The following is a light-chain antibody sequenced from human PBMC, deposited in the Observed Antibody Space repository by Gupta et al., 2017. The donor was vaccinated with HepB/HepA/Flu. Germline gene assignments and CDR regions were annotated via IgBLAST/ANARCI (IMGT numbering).Light chain of an antibody. CDR1: SRDVGCYNY. CDR3: CSYAGSYTFDVV. CDR2: DVS. V-gene: IGLV2-11*01. J-gene: IGLJ2*01. Sequence: QSDLTQPRSVSGSPGQPVPISCTGTSRDVGCYNYVSGYQQHPGKAPKLMIYDVSKRPSGVPDRFSGSKSGNTASLTISGLQAEDEADYYCCSYAGSYTFDVVFGGETKLTVL.